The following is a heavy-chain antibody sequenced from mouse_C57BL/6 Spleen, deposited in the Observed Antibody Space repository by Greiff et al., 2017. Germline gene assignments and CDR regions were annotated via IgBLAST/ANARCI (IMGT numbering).Heavy chain of an antibody. CDR1: GYTFTDYY. V-gene: IGHV1-26*01. J-gene: IGHJ4*01. CDR3: AIDSSGRYYYAMDY. D-gene: IGHD3-2*02. Sequence: VQLQQSGPELVKPGASVKISCKASGYTFTDYYMNWVKQSHGKSLEWIGDINPNNGGTSYNQKFKGKATLTVDKSSSTAYMELRNLTSEDSAVYYCAIDSSGRYYYAMDYWGQGTSVTVSS. CDR2: INPNNGGT.